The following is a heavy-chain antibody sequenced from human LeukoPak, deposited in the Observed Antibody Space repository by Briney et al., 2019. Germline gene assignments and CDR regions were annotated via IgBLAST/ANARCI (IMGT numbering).Heavy chain of an antibody. J-gene: IGHJ6*02. CDR1: GGSLSSGGYY. CDR2: IYYSGST. CDR3: ARDFRTVVTRYYYYYGMDV. D-gene: IGHD2-21*02. V-gene: IGHV4-31*03. Sequence: SETQSLTCTVSGGSLSSGGYYWSWIRQHPGKGLEWIGYIYYSGSTYYNPSLKSRVTISVDTSKNQFSLKLSSVTAADTAVCYCARDFRTVVTRYYYYYGMDVWGQGTTVTVSS.